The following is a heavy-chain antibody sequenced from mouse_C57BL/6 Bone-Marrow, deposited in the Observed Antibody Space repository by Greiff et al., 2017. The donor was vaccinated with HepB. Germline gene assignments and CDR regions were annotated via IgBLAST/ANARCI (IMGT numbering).Heavy chain of an antibody. V-gene: IGHV5-9-1*02. CDR2: ISSGGDYI. Sequence: EVQRVESGEGLVKPGGSLKLSCAASGFTFSSYAMSWVRQTPEKRLEWVAYISSGGDYIYYSDTVKGRFTISRDNARNTLYLRMSSLKSEDTAMYYCTRVVYDGYCNYFDYWGQGTTLTVSS. J-gene: IGHJ2*01. CDR3: TRVVYDGYCNYFDY. D-gene: IGHD2-3*01. CDR1: GFTFSSYA.